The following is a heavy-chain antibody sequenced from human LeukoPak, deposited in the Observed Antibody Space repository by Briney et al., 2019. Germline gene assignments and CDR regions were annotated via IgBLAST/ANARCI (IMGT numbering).Heavy chain of an antibody. J-gene: IGHJ1*01. CDR1: GGTFSSYA. Sequence: SVKVSCKASGGTFSSYAISWVRQAPGQGLEWMGGITPMFGTAKYAQKFQGRVTVTADESTSTAYMELSSLRSEDTAVYYCARDSSEFRSLIPHWGQGTLVTVSS. CDR3: ARDSSEFRSLIPH. V-gene: IGHV1-69*13. CDR2: ITPMFGTA. D-gene: IGHD2-21*01.